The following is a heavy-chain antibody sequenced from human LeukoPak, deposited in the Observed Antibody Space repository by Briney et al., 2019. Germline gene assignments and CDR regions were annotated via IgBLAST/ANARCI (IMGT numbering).Heavy chain of an antibody. D-gene: IGHD3-22*01. CDR2: ISTDGGST. CDR3: ATYYDSSYAY. CDR1: GFSFSSYA. Sequence: AGSLRLSCAASGFSFSSYAMHWVRQAPGKGLEYVSAISTDGGSTYYANSVKGRFTVSRDNSKNTLYLQMGSLRAEDMAVYYCATYYDSSYAYWGQGTLVTVSP. V-gene: IGHV3-64*01. J-gene: IGHJ4*02.